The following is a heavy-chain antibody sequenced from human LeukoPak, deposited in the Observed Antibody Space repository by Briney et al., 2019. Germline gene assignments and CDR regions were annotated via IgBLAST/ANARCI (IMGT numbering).Heavy chain of an antibody. V-gene: IGHV3-30*04. Sequence: QPGGSLRLSCEPSGFNFSSYPMHWVRQAPGKGLEWVALLSYDGSYQYYADSVKGRFTISRDNAKNTLYLQMNSLRAEDTAVYYCARDLFSSGWYYYFEQWGQGTLVTVSS. CDR3: ARDLFSSGWYYYFEQ. CDR1: GFNFSSYP. J-gene: IGHJ4*02. CDR2: LSYDGSYQ. D-gene: IGHD6-19*01.